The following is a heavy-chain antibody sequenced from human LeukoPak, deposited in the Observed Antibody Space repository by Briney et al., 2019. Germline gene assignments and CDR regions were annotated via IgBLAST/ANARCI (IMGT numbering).Heavy chain of an antibody. J-gene: IGHJ4*02. V-gene: IGHV3-23*01. CDR3: AKVPPYSSSWWGPFDY. D-gene: IGHD6-13*01. CDR2: IDASGGT. Sequence: GGSLRLSCAASGFTFSSSPMSWVRQAPGKGLEWVSLIDASGGTKYADSVKGRFTISRDNSKNTLYLQMNSLRAEDTAVYYCAKVPPYSSSWWGPFDYWGQGTLVTVSS. CDR1: GFTFSSSP.